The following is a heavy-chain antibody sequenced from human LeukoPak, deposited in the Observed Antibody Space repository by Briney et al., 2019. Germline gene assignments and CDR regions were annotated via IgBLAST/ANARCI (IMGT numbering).Heavy chain of an antibody. D-gene: IGHD3-22*01. V-gene: IGHV3-23*01. CDR1: GFTFSSYA. Sequence: PGGSLRLSCAASGFTFSSYAMSWVRQAPGKGLEWVSAISGSGGSTYYADSVKGRFTISRDNSKNTLYLQMNSLRAEDTAVYYCAKDEERYYYDSSGHWGYFDYWGQGTLVTVSS. CDR3: AKDEERYYYDSSGHWGYFDY. CDR2: ISGSGGST. J-gene: IGHJ4*02.